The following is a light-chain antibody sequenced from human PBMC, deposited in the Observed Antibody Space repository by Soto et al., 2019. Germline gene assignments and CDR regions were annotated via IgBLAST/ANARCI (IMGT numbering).Light chain of an antibody. CDR2: DAS. J-gene: IGKJ4*01. CDR1: QSVTTY. V-gene: IGKV3-11*01. Sequence: EIVLTQSPATLSLSPGERATLSCRASQSVTTYLAWYQQKPGQAPKLLIYDASNRATGIPARFSGSGSGTDFTLTVSSLEPEDSAVYYCQQRSNWPPIITFGGGTKVEI. CDR3: QQRSNWPPIIT.